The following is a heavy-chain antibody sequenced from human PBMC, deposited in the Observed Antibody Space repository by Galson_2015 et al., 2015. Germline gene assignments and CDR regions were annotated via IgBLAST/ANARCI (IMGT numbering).Heavy chain of an antibody. CDR3: ARDPRRYYYESSGYDPGLDV. CDR2: ISSSSSSI. J-gene: IGHJ6*02. Sequence: SLRLSCAASGFTFSSYSMNWVRQAPGKGLEWVSYISSSSSSIYYADSVKGRFTISRDNAKNSLYLQMNSLRAEDTAVYYCARDPRRYYYESSGYDPGLDVWGQGTLVTVSS. V-gene: IGHV3-21*01. D-gene: IGHD3-22*01. CDR1: GFTFSSYS.